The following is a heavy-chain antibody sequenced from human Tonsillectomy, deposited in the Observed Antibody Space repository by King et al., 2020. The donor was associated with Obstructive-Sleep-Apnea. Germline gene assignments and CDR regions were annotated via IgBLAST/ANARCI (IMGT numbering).Heavy chain of an antibody. CDR1: GFIFSSYR. CDR3: AREGSSSWYLFDY. V-gene: IGHV3-74*01. J-gene: IGHJ4*02. D-gene: IGHD6-13*01. CDR2: INSDGSTT. Sequence: VQLVESGGGLVQPGGSLRLSCAASGFIFSSYRMHWVRQAPGKGLVWVSRINSDGSTTSHADSVKGRFTISRDNAKNTLYLQMNSLRAEDTAVYYCAREGSSSWYLFDYWGLGTLVTVSS.